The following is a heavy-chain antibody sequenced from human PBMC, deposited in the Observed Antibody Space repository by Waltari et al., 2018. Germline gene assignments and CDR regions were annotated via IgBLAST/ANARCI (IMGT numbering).Heavy chain of an antibody. CDR3: ARGGITGTTGY. J-gene: IGHJ4*02. Sequence: QVQLQESGPGLVKPSETLSLTCAVSGYSISSGYYWGWIRQPPGKGLEWIGSIYHSGSTYYNPSLKSRVTISVDTSKNQFSLKLGSVTAADTAAYYCARGGITGTTGYWGQGTLVTVSS. V-gene: IGHV4-38-2*01. CDR1: GYSISSGYY. D-gene: IGHD1-7*01. CDR2: IYHSGST.